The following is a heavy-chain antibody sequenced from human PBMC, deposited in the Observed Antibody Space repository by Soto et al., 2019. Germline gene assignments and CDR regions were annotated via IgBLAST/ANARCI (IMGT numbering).Heavy chain of an antibody. CDR1: GYTFTSYG. CDR3: XXXXXXGFVGP. V-gene: IGHV1-3*05. J-gene: IGHJ5*02. Sequence: QVQLVQSGAEEKKPGASVKVSCKASGYTFTSYGIQWVRQAPGQRLEWMGWINAGNGNTKYSQKFQGRVTITRDTXXXXXXXXXXXXXXXXXXXXXXXXXXXXGFVGPWGQGTLVTVSS. D-gene: IGHD3-16*02. CDR2: INAGNGNT.